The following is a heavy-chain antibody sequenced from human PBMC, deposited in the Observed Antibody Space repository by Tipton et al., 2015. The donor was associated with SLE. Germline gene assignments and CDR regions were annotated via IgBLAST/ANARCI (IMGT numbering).Heavy chain of an antibody. CDR3: ARAQATYSLVNYMDV. CDR1: GFTFSSYA. Sequence: SLRLSCAASGFTFSSYAMHWVRQAPGKGLEWVSSISSSSSYIYYADSVKGRFTISRDNAKNSLYLQMNSLRAEDTAVYYCARAQATYSLVNYMDVWGKGTTVTVSS. V-gene: IGHV3-21*01. D-gene: IGHD2-21*01. J-gene: IGHJ6*03. CDR2: ISSSSSYI.